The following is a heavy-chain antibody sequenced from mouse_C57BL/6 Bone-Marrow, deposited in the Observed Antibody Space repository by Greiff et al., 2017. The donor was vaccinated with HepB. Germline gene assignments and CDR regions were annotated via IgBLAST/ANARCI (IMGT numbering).Heavy chain of an antibody. J-gene: IGHJ3*01. CDR1: GFNIKNTY. Sequence: HLQHSFSYLVRPGSSVKLSCTASGFNIKNTYMHWVKQRPEQGLEWIGRIDPANGNTKYAPKFQGKATITADTSSNTAYLQLSSLTSEDTAIYYCARGLRDSLFAYWGQGTLVTVSA. D-gene: IGHD1-3*01. V-gene: IGHV14-3*01. CDR3: ARGLRDSLFAY. CDR2: IDPANGNT.